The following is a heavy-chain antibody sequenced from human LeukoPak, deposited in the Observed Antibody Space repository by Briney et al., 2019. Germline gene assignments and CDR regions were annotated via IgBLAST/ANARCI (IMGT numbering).Heavy chain of an antibody. J-gene: IGHJ5*02. CDR1: GASFSSYY. D-gene: IGHD6-19*01. CDR3: ARGIASSGWYYWFDP. Sequence: SETLSLTCAVYGASFSSYYWSWIRQPPGKGLEWIGYIYYSGSTNYNPSLKSRVTISVDTSKNQFSLKLSSVTAADTAVHYCARGIASSGWYYWFDPWGQGTLVTVSS. CDR2: IYYSGST. V-gene: IGHV4-59*01.